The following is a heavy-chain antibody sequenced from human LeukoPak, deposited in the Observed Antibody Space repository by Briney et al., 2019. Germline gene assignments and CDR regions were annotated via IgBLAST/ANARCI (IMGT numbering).Heavy chain of an antibody. CDR2: TYYRSKWYN. Sequence: SQTLSLTCAISGDSVSSNSATWTWIRQSPSRGLEWLGRTYYRSKWYNDYAVSVKSRIVINPDTSKNQFSLQLNSVTPEDAAVYYCARGSSSNSWYFDYWGQGTLVTVSS. J-gene: IGHJ4*02. CDR3: ARGSSSNSWYFDY. V-gene: IGHV6-1*01. CDR1: GDSVSSNSAT. D-gene: IGHD6-13*01.